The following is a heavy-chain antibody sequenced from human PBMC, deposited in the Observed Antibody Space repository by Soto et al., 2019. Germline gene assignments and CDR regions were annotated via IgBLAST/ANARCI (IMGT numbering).Heavy chain of an antibody. Sequence: ASVKVSCKASGYTFTVYYMHWVRQAPGQGLEWMGWINPKSGGTMYPQKFQGRVTMTWDTSISTAYMALTRLRSDDTAVYYCVRDLAKGGGSAGFDYWGQGTLVTVSS. CDR3: VRDLAKGGGSAGFDY. V-gene: IGHV1-2*02. D-gene: IGHD1-26*01. CDR1: GYTFTVYY. CDR2: INPKSGGT. J-gene: IGHJ4*02.